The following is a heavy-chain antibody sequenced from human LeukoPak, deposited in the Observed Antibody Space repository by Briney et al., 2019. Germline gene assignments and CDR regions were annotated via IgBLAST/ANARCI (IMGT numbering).Heavy chain of an antibody. D-gene: IGHD1-14*01. Sequence: GASVKVSCKTSGYTFTGYYMHWMRQAPRQGLEWMGWINLNSGGTNYAQKFQGRVIMTRDTSTSTAYMELNRLRFDDTAVYYCASWAGGNEPIASFDYWGQGTLVTVSS. CDR1: GYTFTGYY. J-gene: IGHJ4*02. CDR2: INLNSGGT. V-gene: IGHV1-2*02. CDR3: ASWAGGNEPIASFDY.